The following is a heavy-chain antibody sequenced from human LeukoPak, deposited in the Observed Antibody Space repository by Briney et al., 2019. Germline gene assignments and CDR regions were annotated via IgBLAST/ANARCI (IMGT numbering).Heavy chain of an antibody. CDR3: AREQRKRYNRNDLPFDP. J-gene: IGHJ5*02. CDR1: GDSVSSNSAA. D-gene: IGHD1-1*01. Sequence: SLTLSLTCAISGDSVSSNSAAWNRIRQSPSRGLEWLGSTYYRSKWYNDYAVSVKSRITINPDTSKNQFSLQLNSVTPEDTAVYYCAREQRKRYNRNDLPFDPWGQGTLVTVSS. V-gene: IGHV6-1*01. CDR2: TYYRSKWYN.